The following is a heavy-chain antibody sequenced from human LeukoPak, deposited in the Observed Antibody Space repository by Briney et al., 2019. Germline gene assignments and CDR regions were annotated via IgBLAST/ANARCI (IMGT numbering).Heavy chain of an antibody. CDR2: IKPNTGGT. J-gene: IGHJ4*02. D-gene: IGHD2-15*01. CDR3: APLGYCSGGTCYNGD. CDR1: GYTFTGYY. Sequence: ASVKVSFKASGYTFTGYYIHWVRQAPGHGLEWMGWIKPNTGGTNYAQKFQGRVTMTRDTSITTAYMELSRLRSDDTAVYYCAPLGYCSGGTCYNGDWGQGTLVTVSS. V-gene: IGHV1-2*02.